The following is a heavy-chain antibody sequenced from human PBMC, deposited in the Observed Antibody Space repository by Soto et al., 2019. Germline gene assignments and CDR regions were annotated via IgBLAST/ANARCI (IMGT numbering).Heavy chain of an antibody. V-gene: IGHV3-73*01. CDR1: GFTFSGSA. J-gene: IGHJ4*02. D-gene: IGHD3-22*01. Sequence: GGSLRLSCAASGFTFSGSAIHWVRQASGKGLEWVGRIRSEARGYATTYAASLKGRFTISRDDSKDTAYLQMNSLKTEDTAVYYCTRRNYYYSGGYFDFDSWGQGTLVTVSS. CDR2: IRSEARGYAT. CDR3: TRRNYYYSGGYFDFDS.